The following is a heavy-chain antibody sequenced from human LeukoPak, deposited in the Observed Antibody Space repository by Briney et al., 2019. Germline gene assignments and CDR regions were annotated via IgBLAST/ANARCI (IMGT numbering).Heavy chain of an antibody. J-gene: IGHJ3*02. CDR2: IYSSGST. CDR1: GGSISSYY. CDR3: ARQGSGGRAFDI. V-gene: IGHV4-59*08. D-gene: IGHD1-26*01. Sequence: SETLSLTCIVSGGSISSYYWSWIRQPPGKGLEWIGYIYSSGSTNSNPSLKSRVTISVDTSKSQFSLKMTSATAADTAVYYCARQGSGGRAFDIWGQGTMVTVSS.